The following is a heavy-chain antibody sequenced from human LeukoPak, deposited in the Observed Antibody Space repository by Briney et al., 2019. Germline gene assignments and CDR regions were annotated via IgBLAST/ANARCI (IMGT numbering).Heavy chain of an antibody. J-gene: IGHJ5*02. Sequence: PSETLSLTCTVSGGSISSYYWSWIRQPAGKGLEWIGRIYTSGSTNYNLSLKSRVTMSVDASKNQFSLKLSSVTAADTAVYYCARDLKYCSSTSCYSFDPWGQGTLVTVSS. CDR2: IYTSGST. CDR3: ARDLKYCSSTSCYSFDP. CDR1: GGSISSYY. V-gene: IGHV4-4*07. D-gene: IGHD2-2*01.